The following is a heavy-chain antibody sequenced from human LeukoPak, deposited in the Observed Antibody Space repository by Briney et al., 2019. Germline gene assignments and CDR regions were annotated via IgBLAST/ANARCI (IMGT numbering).Heavy chain of an antibody. D-gene: IGHD3-22*01. Sequence: SETLSLTCTVSGGSISSGDYYWSWIRQPPGKGLEWVGYIYYSGSTYYNPSLKSRVTISVDTSKNQFSLKLSSVTAADTAVYYCARGIVVVTTYYFDYWGQGTLVTVSS. CDR3: ARGIVVVTTYYFDY. J-gene: IGHJ4*02. V-gene: IGHV4-30-4*01. CDR2: IYYSGST. CDR1: GGSISSGDYY.